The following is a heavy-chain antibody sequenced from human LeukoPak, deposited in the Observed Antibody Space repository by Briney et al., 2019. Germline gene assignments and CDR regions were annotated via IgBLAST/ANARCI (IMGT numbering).Heavy chain of an antibody. V-gene: IGHV4-34*01. J-gene: IGHJ5*02. CDR3: ARTSNDGFDP. Sequence: SETLSLTCAVYGGSFSGYYWSWIRQPPGKGLEWIGEINHSGSTNYNPSLKSRVTISVDTSKNLLSLKLSSVTAADTAVYYCARTSNDGFDPWGQGTLVTVSS. CDR2: INHSGST. D-gene: IGHD2-8*01. CDR1: GGSFSGYY.